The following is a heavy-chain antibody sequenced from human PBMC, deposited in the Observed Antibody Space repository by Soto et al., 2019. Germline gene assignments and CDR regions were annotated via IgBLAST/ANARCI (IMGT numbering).Heavy chain of an antibody. Sequence: GGSLRLSCAASGFTLSTYSMNWVRQAPGKGLEWVANIKQDGSESNYADSVKGRFTISRDNAENSLYLQMTSLRAEDTAVYYCASARHIGPWGQGTLVTVSS. J-gene: IGHJ5*02. CDR2: IKQDGSES. CDR3: ASARHIGP. D-gene: IGHD2-21*01. CDR1: GFTLSTYS. V-gene: IGHV3-7*01.